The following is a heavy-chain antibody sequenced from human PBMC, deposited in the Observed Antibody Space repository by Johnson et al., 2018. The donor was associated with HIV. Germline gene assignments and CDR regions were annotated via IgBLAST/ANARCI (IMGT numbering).Heavy chain of an antibody. CDR2: ISYDGGLK. CDR1: GFSFSSYA. D-gene: IGHD3-10*01. V-gene: IGHV3-30*04. Sequence: QMLLVESGGGVVQPGRSLRLSCAASGFSFSSYAMHWVRQAPGKGLEWVTVISYDGGLKYYADSVKGRFTISRDNSKNTLYLQMNSLRAEDTAIYYCARDSGEQLRYALDIWGQGTMVTVSS. J-gene: IGHJ3*02. CDR3: ARDSGEQLRYALDI.